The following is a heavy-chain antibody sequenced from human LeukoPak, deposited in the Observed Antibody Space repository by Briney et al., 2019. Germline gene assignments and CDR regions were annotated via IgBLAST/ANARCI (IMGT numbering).Heavy chain of an antibody. CDR3: ARGGDGDYGTRYFDY. J-gene: IGHJ4*02. CDR1: GFTFSDYY. Sequence: GGSLRLSCAASGFTFSDYYMSWIRQAPGKGLEWVSYISSSGSAICYADSVKGRFTVSRDNAKNSLYLQMNSLRAEDTAVYYCARGGDGDYGTRYFDYWGQGTLVTVSS. V-gene: IGHV3-11*01. CDR2: ISSSGSAI. D-gene: IGHD4-17*01.